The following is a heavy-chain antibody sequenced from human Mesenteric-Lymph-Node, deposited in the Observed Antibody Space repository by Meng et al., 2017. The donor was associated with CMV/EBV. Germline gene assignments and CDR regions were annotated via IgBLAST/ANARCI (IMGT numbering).Heavy chain of an antibody. Sequence: GESLKISCTASGFTFGDYAMSWVRQAPGKGLEWVGFIRSKAYGGTTEYAASVKGRFTISRDDSKSIAYLQMNSLKTEDTAVYYRTRDDEYQLLYALSGYWGQGTLVTVSS. CDR3: TRDDEYQLLYALSGY. V-gene: IGHV3-49*04. D-gene: IGHD2-2*02. J-gene: IGHJ4*02. CDR1: GFTFGDYA. CDR2: IRSKAYGGTT.